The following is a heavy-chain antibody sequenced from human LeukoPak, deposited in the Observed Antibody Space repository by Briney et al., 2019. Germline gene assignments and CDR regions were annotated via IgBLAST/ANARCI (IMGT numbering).Heavy chain of an antibody. CDR1: GYTFTSYW. D-gene: IGHD6-13*01. J-gene: IGHJ4*02. CDR3: ARHDPIAAALLDY. CDR2: IDPSDSYT. V-gene: IGHV5-10-1*01. Sequence: GESLKISFKGSGYTFTSYWISWGRQIPGKGLEWMGRIDPSDSYTIYSPSFQGHVTISADTSISTAYVQWSSLKASDTAMYYCARHDPIAAALLDYWGQGTLVTVSS.